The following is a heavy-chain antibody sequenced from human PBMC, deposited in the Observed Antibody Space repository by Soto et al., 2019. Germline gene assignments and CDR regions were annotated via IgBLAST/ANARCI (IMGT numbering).Heavy chain of an antibody. Sequence: SETLSLTCTVSGGSISSSSYYWGWIRQPPGKGLEWIGSIYYSGSTYYNPSLKSRVTISVDTSKNQFSLKLSSVTAADTAVYYCARHYSDIVVVPAAAYYYYYYMDVWGKGTTVTVSS. D-gene: IGHD2-2*01. CDR1: GGSISSSSYY. CDR3: ARHYSDIVVVPAAAYYYYYYMDV. CDR2: IYYSGST. J-gene: IGHJ6*03. V-gene: IGHV4-39*01.